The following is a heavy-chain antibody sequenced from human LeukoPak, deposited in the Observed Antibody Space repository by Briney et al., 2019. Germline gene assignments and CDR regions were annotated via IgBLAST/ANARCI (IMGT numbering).Heavy chain of an antibody. CDR2: IVVGSGNT. CDR1: GFTFTSSA. CDR3: AADHYDYSGYYYYFDY. D-gene: IGHD3-22*01. V-gene: IGHV1-58*01. Sequence: ASVKVSCKASGFTFTSSAVQWVRQAREQRLEWIGWIVVGSGNTNYAQKFQERVTITRDMSTSTAYMELSSLRSEDTAVYYCAADHYDYSGYYYYFDYWGQGTLVTVSS. J-gene: IGHJ4*02.